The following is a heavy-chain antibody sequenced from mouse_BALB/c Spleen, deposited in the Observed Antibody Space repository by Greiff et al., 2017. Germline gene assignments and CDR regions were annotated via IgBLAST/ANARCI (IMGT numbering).Heavy chain of an antibody. Sequence: EVKLVESGGGLVKPGGSLKLSCAASGFTFSSYTMSWVRQTPEKRLEWVATISSGGSYTYYPHSVKGRFTISRDNAKNTLYLQMSSLKSEDTAMYYCTRDSFDYWGQGTTLTVSS. CDR2: ISSGGSYT. CDR3: TRDSFDY. J-gene: IGHJ2*01. CDR1: GFTFSSYT. V-gene: IGHV5-6-4*01.